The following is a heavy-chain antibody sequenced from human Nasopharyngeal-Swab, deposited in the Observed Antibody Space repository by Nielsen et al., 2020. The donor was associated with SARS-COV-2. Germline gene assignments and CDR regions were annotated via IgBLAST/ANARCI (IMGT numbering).Heavy chain of an antibody. CDR1: GFSFSGYA. D-gene: IGHD4-17*01. CDR3: AKGRTVTAIYFDD. Sequence: GESLKIPYAASGFSFSGYAMTWVRQAPGKGLEWVSTISDSGGSTYYADSVKGRFTISRDNSKNTLYLQMNSLRAEDTAVYYCAKGRTVTAIYFDDWGQGTLVTVSS. CDR2: ISDSGGST. J-gene: IGHJ4*02. V-gene: IGHV3-23*01.